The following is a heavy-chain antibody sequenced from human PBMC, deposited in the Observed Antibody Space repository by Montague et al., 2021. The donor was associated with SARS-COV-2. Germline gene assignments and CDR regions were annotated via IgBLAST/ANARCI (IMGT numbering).Heavy chain of an antibody. D-gene: IGHD3-10*01. J-gene: IGHJ2*01. CDR2: IYHSGST. V-gene: IGHV4-4*02. Sequence: SETLSLTCAVSGGSISSSHWWSWVRQPPGKGLEWIGEIYHSGSTNYNPSLKSRVTISIDKSKNQFSLKLSSVTAADTAVYYCAREFRTYGYGGQYWYFDLWGRDTLVTVSS. CDR3: AREFRTYGYGGQYWYFDL. CDR1: GGSISSSHW.